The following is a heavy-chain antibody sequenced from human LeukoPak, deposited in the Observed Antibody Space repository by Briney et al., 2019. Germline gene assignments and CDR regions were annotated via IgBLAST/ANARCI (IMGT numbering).Heavy chain of an antibody. V-gene: IGHV4-61*02. J-gene: IGHJ4*02. CDR3: ARDDTLRLGSPFDS. CDR2: IYASGST. D-gene: IGHD3-10*01. Sequence: SETLSLTCTVSGGSISSGSYYWSWIRQPARKGLEWIGRIYASGSTNYNPSLKSRVTISVDTSKNQFSLKLSSVTAADTAVYYCARDDTLRLGSPFDSWGQGTLVTVSS. CDR1: GGSISSGSYY.